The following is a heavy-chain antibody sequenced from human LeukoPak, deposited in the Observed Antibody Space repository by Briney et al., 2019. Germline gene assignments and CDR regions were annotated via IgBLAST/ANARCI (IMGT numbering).Heavy chain of an antibody. V-gene: IGHV4-59*01. D-gene: IGHD3-22*01. CDR3: ARSGSGYYYTHYYYGMDV. J-gene: IGHJ6*02. CDR2: IYYSGST. Sequence: PSETLSLTCTVSGGSISSYYWSWIRQPPGKGLEWIGYIYYSGSTNYNPSLKSRVTISVDTSKNQFSLKLSSVTAADTAVYYCARSGSGYYYTHYYYGMDVWGQGTTVTVSS. CDR1: GGSISSYY.